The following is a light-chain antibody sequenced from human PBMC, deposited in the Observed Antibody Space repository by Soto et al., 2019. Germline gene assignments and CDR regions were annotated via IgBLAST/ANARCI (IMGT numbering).Light chain of an antibody. J-gene: IGKJ1*01. CDR1: QSVSSY. V-gene: IGKV3-20*01. Sequence: SPREGAPLYGRASQSVSSYLAWYQQKPGQAPRLLIYGASSRATGIPDRFSGSGSGTDFTLTISRLETEDFAVYYCQQYDDSPTFGQGAKVDIK. CDR3: QQYDDSPT. CDR2: GAS.